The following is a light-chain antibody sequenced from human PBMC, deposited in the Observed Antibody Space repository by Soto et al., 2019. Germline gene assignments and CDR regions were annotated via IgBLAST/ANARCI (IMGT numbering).Light chain of an antibody. J-gene: IGKJ1*01. CDR2: GAS. V-gene: IGKV3-20*01. Sequence: IGLTQSPGTLSLSPGERATLPCRASQNIGTYLAWYQHKPGQAPSVLIFGASTRANGVPDRFSGSGSGTDFTLTISRLDPADFAVYYCQQYGTSPRWTFGQGTKGDIK. CDR1: QNIGTY. CDR3: QQYGTSPRWT.